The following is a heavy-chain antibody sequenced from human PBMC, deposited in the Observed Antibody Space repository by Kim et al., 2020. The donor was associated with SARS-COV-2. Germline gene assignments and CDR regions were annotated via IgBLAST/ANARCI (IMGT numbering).Heavy chain of an antibody. J-gene: IGHJ4*02. CDR1: GFTFSSYA. D-gene: IGHD6-19*01. CDR2: ISYDGSNK. CDR3: ASGIAVAGTCY. Sequence: GGSLRLSCAASGFTFSSYAMHWVRQAPGKGLEWVAVISYDGSNKYYADSVKGRFTISRDNSKNTLYLQMNSLRAEDTAVYYCASGIAVAGTCYWGQGTLVTVSS. V-gene: IGHV3-30*04.